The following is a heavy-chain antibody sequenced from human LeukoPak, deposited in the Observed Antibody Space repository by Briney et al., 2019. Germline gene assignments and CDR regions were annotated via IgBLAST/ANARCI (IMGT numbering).Heavy chain of an antibody. Sequence: ASVKVSCKASGYTFTSYYMHWVRQAPGQGLEWMGIINPSGGSTSYAQKFQGRVTMTRDMSTSTVYMELSSLRSEDTAVYHCARGGQAVADWGNNWFDPWGQGTLVTVSS. J-gene: IGHJ5*02. CDR3: ARGGQAVADWGNNWFDP. D-gene: IGHD6-19*01. V-gene: IGHV1-46*01. CDR1: GYTFTSYY. CDR2: INPSGGST.